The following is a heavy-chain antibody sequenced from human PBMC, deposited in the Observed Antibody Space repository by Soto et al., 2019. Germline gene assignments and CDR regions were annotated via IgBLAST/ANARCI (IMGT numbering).Heavy chain of an antibody. Sequence: QVQLQESGPGLVKPSETLSLTCTFSGASISGYYWSWIRKSAGKGLEWIGRIYATGTTDYNPSLKSRVMMSVDTSKKQFSLRLRSVTAADTAVYYCVRDGTKTLRAWFDPWGQGISVTVSS. V-gene: IGHV4-4*07. J-gene: IGHJ5*02. CDR2: IYATGTT. CDR3: VRDGTKTLRAWFDP. CDR1: GASISGYY. D-gene: IGHD1-1*01.